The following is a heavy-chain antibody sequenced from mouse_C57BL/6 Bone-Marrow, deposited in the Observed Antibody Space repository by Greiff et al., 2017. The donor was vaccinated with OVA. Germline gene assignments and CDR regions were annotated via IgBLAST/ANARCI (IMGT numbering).Heavy chain of an antibody. Sequence: VQLQPSWAELVRPGASVKLSCTASGFNIKDDYMHWVKQRPEQGLEWIGWIDPENGDTEYASKFQGKATITADTSSNTAYLQLSSLTSEDTAVYYCTTTGKDYWGQGTTLTVSS. J-gene: IGHJ2*01. D-gene: IGHD4-1*01. CDR2: IDPENGDT. V-gene: IGHV14-4*01. CDR3: TTTGKDY. CDR1: GFNIKDDY.